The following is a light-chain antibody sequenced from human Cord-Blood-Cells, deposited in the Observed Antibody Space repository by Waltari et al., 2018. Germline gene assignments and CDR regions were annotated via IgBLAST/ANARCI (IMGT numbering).Light chain of an antibody. CDR3: QQSYTTPRS. J-gene: IGKJ1*01. CDR1: QSISSY. Sequence: IQMPQSPSSLSGSVGDRVTITCRASQSISSYLNWYQQKPGKAPKLLIYAASSLQSGVPSRFSGRGSGTDFTLTISSLQPEDFATYYCQQSYTTPRSFGQGTKVEIK. V-gene: IGKV1-39*01. CDR2: AAS.